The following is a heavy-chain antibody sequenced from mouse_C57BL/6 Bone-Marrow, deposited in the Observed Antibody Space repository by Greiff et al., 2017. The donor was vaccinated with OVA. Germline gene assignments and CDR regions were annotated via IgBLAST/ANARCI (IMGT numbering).Heavy chain of an antibody. D-gene: IGHD2-3*01. V-gene: IGHV3-6*01. CDR1: GYSITSGYY. CDR2: ISYDGSN. CDR3: ARDGYYVAWFAY. J-gene: IGHJ3*01. Sequence: DVHLVESGPGLVKPSQSLSLTCSVTGYSITSGYYWNWIRQFPGNKLEWMGYISYDGSNNYNPSLKNRISITRDTSKNQFFLKLNSVTTEDTATYYCARDGYYVAWFAYWGQGTLVTVSA.